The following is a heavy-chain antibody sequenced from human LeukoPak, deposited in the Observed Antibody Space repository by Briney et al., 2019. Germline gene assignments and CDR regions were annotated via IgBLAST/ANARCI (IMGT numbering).Heavy chain of an antibody. Sequence: GGSLRLFCAASGFTFRNYAMYWVRQAPGQGLEWVSVISGSGGSTYYADSVKGRFTISRDNSKNTLYLQMNSLRAEDTAVYYCAKDRGNYEYSFDYWGQGTLVTVSS. J-gene: IGHJ4*02. D-gene: IGHD1-7*01. CDR1: GFTFRNYA. V-gene: IGHV3-23*01. CDR2: ISGSGGST. CDR3: AKDRGNYEYSFDY.